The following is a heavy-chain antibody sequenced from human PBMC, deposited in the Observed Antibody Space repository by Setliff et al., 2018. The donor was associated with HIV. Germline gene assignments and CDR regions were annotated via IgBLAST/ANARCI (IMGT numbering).Heavy chain of an antibody. CDR1: GGSVSDSNVY. CDR2: LYYDGSA. J-gene: IGHJ6*02. Sequence: SETLSLTCSVSGGSVSDSNVYWNWIRQSPGKGLEWIGNLYYDGSAYYNPSLKSRVTILIDTSTNQFSLKLSSVTASDTAVYYWARHVDGGLWNAYYYYGLDVWGQGTAVTVSS. V-gene: IGHV4-39*01. CDR3: ARHVDGGLWNAYYYYGLDV. D-gene: IGHD3-3*01.